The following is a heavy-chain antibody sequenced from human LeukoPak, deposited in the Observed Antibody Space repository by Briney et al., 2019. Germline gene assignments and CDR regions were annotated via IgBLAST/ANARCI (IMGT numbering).Heavy chain of an antibody. J-gene: IGHJ4*02. CDR2: IKSRTDGGTT. D-gene: IGHD1-20*01. CDR3: TTDEVRYNWNYVDY. CDR1: GFTFSNAW. Sequence: GGSLRLSCAASGFTFSNAWMSWVRQAPGKGLEGVGRIKSRTDGGTTDYAAPVKGRFTISRDDSKNTLYLQMNSLKTEDTAVYYCTTDEVRYNWNYVDYWGQGTLVTVSS. V-gene: IGHV3-15*01.